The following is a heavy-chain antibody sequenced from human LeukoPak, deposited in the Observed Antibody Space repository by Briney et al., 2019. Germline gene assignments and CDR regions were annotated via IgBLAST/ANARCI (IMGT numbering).Heavy chain of an antibody. CDR3: ARDTNPGSGYYPNWFDP. V-gene: IGHV3-21*01. CDR2: ISSSSSYI. J-gene: IGHJ5*02. D-gene: IGHD3-22*01. Sequence: GGSLRLSCAASGFTFSSYSMNWVRQAPGKGLEWVSSISSSSSYIYYADPVKGRFTISRDKAKNSLYLQMNSLRAEDTAVYYCARDTNPGSGYYPNWFDPWGQGTLVTVSS. CDR1: GFTFSSYS.